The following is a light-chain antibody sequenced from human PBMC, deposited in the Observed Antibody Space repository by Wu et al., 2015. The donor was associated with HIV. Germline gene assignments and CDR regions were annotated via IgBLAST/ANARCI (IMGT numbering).Light chain of an antibody. CDR2: GSF. J-gene: IGKJ1*01. CDR1: QSVSNS. V-gene: IGKV3-15*01. Sequence: EVVMTQSPATLSVSPGERATLSCRTSQSVSNSLAWYQHKPGQGPRLLIYGSFTRASGTPARFSDSGSGTEFTLTISDIQSEDFAVYYCQHYHNWPPWTFGQGTKVEMK. CDR3: QHYHNWPPWT.